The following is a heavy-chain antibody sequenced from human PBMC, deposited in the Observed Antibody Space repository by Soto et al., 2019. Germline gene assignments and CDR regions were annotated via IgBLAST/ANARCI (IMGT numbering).Heavy chain of an antibody. CDR3: ARARPSYGRSFDS. D-gene: IGHD1-26*01. Sequence: QVQLQESGPGVVKPAGTLSLTCAASGGSVSSDYWWSWVRLPPGKGLEWIGEIYHSGCTNYTPSLKRRVTISLDKSKNQLPLILNSVASADTAVYYCARARPSYGRSFDSWGQGTLVTVSS. J-gene: IGHJ4*02. V-gene: IGHV4-4*02. CDR2: IYHSGCT. CDR1: GGSVSSDYW.